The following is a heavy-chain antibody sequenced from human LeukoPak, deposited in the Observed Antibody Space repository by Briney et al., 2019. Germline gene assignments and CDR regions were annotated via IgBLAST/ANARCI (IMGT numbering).Heavy chain of an antibody. CDR1: GGTFSSYA. Sequence: SVKVSCKASGGTFSSYAISWVRQAPGQGLEWTGGIIPIFGTANYTQKFQGRVTITADKSTGTAYMELSSLRSEDTAVYYCARDSRRCSSTSCYWGWFDPWGQGTLVTVSS. CDR3: ARDSRRCSSTSCYWGWFDP. J-gene: IGHJ5*02. V-gene: IGHV1-69*06. D-gene: IGHD2-2*01. CDR2: IIPIFGTA.